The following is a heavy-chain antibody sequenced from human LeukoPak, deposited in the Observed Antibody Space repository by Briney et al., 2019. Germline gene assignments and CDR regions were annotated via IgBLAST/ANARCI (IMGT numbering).Heavy chain of an antibody. Sequence: GGSLRLSCAASGFTFSSYSMNWVRQAPGKGLEWVSYISSSSSTIYYADSVKGRFTISRDNAKNSLYLQMNSLRAEDTAVYYCARPYYYYGSGSSYFDYWGQGTLVTVSS. V-gene: IGHV3-48*04. CDR2: ISSSSSTI. D-gene: IGHD3-10*01. J-gene: IGHJ4*02. CDR3: ARPYYYYGSGSSYFDY. CDR1: GFTFSSYS.